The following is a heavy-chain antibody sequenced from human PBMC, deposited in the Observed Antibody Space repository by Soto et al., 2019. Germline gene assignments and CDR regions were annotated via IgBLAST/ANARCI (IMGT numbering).Heavy chain of an antibody. V-gene: IGHV3-33*08. D-gene: IGHD6-19*01. Sequence: GGSLRLSCAASGFTFSSYGMHWVRQAPGKGLEWVAVIWYDGSNKYYADSVKGRFTISRDSSKNTLYLQMNSLRAEDTAVYYCAREGRPYSSGYNWFDPWGQGTLVTVSS. CDR2: IWYDGSNK. CDR3: AREGRPYSSGYNWFDP. J-gene: IGHJ5*02. CDR1: GFTFSSYG.